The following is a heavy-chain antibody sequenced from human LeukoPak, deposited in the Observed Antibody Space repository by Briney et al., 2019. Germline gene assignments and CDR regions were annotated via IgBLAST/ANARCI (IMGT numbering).Heavy chain of an antibody. Sequence: GGSLRLSCAASGFTFSSYAMSWVRQAPGKGLEWVSAISGSGGSTYYADSVKGRFTISRDNSKNTLYLQMNSLRAEDTAVYYCAKASAYGSGSYYDDYRGQGTLVTVSS. D-gene: IGHD3-10*01. CDR1: GFTFSSYA. V-gene: IGHV3-23*01. CDR3: AKASAYGSGSYYDDY. J-gene: IGHJ4*02. CDR2: ISGSGGST.